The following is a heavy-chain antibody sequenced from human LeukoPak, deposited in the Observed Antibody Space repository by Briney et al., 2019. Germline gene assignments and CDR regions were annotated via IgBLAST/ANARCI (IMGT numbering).Heavy chain of an antibody. CDR1: GASISSGGFY. CDR2: IYHTGGP. J-gene: IGHJ4*02. Sequence: SQTLSLTCTVSGASISSGGFYWSWIRQPPGKGLEWIGYIYHTGGPYPNPSLKSRVTISIDNSKNQFSLQLTSVTAADTAVYYCARTDDSGTYQGLFDYWGQGSLVTVSS. CDR3: ARTDDSGTYQGLFDY. D-gene: IGHD1-26*01. V-gene: IGHV4-30-2*01.